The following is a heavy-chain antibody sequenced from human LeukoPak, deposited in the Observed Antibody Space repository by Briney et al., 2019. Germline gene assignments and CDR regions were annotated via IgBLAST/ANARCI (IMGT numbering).Heavy chain of an antibody. CDR3: ARFNWSGYYKGYYYYMDV. J-gene: IGHJ6*03. CDR1: GFTFSSYA. CDR2: IYYSGST. V-gene: IGHV4-39*07. D-gene: IGHD3-3*01. Sequence: GSLRLSCAASGFTFSSYAMHWVRQPPGKGLEWIGSIYYSGSTYYNPSLKSRVTISVDTSKNQFSLKLSSVTAADTAVYYCARFNWSGYYKGYYYYMDVWGKGTTVTVSS.